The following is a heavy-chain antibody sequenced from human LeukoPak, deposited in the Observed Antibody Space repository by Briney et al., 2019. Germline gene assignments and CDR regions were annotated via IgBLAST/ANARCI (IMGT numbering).Heavy chain of an antibody. D-gene: IGHD1-26*01. CDR1: GGSISSSSYY. V-gene: IGHV4-39*01. CDR3: ASHSGSYYRASWLDY. Sequence: SETLSLTCTVSGGSISSSSYYWGWIRQPPGKGLEWIGSIYYSGSTYYNPSLKSRVTISVDTSKNQFSLQLSSVTAAVTAVYYCASHSGSYYRASWLDYWGQGTLVTVSS. CDR2: IYYSGST. J-gene: IGHJ4*02.